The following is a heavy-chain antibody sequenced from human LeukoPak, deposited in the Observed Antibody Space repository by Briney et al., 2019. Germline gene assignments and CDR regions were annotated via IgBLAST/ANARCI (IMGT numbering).Heavy chain of an antibody. D-gene: IGHD6-13*01. Sequence: SETLSLTCTVSGGSISSYYWSWIRQPPGKGLEWIGYIYYSGSTNYNPSLKSRVTISVDTSKNQFSLKLSSVTAADTAVYYCARLDVGSSSLYVDYWGQGTLVTVSS. CDR2: IYYSGST. CDR1: GGSISSYY. J-gene: IGHJ4*02. V-gene: IGHV4-59*08. CDR3: ARLDVGSSSLYVDY.